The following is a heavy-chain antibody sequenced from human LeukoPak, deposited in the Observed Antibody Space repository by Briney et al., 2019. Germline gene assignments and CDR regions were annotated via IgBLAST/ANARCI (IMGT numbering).Heavy chain of an antibody. Sequence: PGGSLRLSCAASGFTFSSYAMSWVRQAPGKGLEWVSHISGSGGSTYSAHSVKGRFTISRDNSKNTLYLQMNSLRAEDTAIYYCAKVRTFFGSGIDFWGQGTLVTVSS. CDR1: GFTFSSYA. CDR2: ISGSGGST. D-gene: IGHD3-10*01. J-gene: IGHJ4*02. V-gene: IGHV3-23*01. CDR3: AKVRTFFGSGIDF.